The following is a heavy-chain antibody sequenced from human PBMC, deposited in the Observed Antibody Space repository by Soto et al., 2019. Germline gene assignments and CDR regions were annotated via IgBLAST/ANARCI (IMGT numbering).Heavy chain of an antibody. Sequence: QVQLQESGPGLVKPSETLSLTCTVSGGSISSYYWSWIRQPPGKGLEWIGYIYYSGSTNYNPSLKSLVTISVDTSKNQFSLKLSSVTAADTAVYYCARVVTLYWYFDLWGRGTLVTVSS. CDR2: IYYSGST. V-gene: IGHV4-59*01. D-gene: IGHD2-21*02. CDR3: ARVVTLYWYFDL. CDR1: GGSISSYY. J-gene: IGHJ2*01.